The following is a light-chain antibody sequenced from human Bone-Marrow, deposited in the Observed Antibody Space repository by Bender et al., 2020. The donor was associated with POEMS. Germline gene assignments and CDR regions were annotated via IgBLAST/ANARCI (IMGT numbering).Light chain of an antibody. Sequence: SYELTQPPSVSVSPGQTARITCSGDELSDQYAYWYQQRPGQAPVLVISKDTERPSGIPERFSGSTSGTTVTLTITGVQAEDEADYYCQSVDITSYVFGPGTKVTVL. V-gene: IGLV3-25*03. J-gene: IGLJ1*01. CDR2: KDT. CDR3: QSVDITSYV. CDR1: ELSDQY.